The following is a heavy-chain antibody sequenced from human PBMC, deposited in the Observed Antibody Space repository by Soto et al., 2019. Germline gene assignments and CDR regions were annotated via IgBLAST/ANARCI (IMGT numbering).Heavy chain of an antibody. CDR1: GFTFSNAW. D-gene: IGHD2-8*01. Sequence: EVQLVESGGGLVKPGGSLRLSCAAFGFTFSNAWMNWVRQAPGKGLEWVGRIKSKTDGGTTDYAAPVKGRFTISRDDSKNTLYLQMNSLKTEDTAVYYCTTGDEMATMVESYYYYYGMDVWGQGTTVTVSS. J-gene: IGHJ6*02. CDR3: TTGDEMATMVESYYYYYGMDV. CDR2: IKSKTDGGTT. V-gene: IGHV3-15*07.